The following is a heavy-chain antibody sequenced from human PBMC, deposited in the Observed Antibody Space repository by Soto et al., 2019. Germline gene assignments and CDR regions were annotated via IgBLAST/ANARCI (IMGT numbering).Heavy chain of an antibody. D-gene: IGHD6-13*01. CDR1: GFTFSSYA. CDR3: AKDSAAAGWPITSFDY. Sequence: GGSLRLSCAASGFTFSSYAMSWVRQAPGKGLEWVSAISGSGGSTYYADSVKGRFTISRDNSKNTLYLQMNSLRAEDTAVYYCAKDSAAAGWPITSFDYWGQGTLVTVSS. CDR2: ISGSGGST. V-gene: IGHV3-23*01. J-gene: IGHJ4*02.